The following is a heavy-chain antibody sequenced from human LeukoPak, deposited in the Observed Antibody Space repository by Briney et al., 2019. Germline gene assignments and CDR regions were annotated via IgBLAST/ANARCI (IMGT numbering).Heavy chain of an antibody. CDR2: IKQDGSEK. J-gene: IGHJ4*02. Sequence: GGSLRLSSAASGFTFSSYWMSWVRQAPGEGLEWVANIKQDGSEKYYVDSVKGRFTISRDNAKNSLYLQMNSLRAEDTAVYYCARFRREWDPPHYYFDSWGQGTLVTVSS. V-gene: IGHV3-7*01. D-gene: IGHD1-26*01. CDR3: ARFRREWDPPHYYFDS. CDR1: GFTFSSYW.